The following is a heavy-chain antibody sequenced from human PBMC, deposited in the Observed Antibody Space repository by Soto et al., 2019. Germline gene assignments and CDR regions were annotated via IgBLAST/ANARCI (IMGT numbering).Heavy chain of an antibody. CDR3: AKDRAGGFWSGYYTYYYYGMDV. CDR1: GFTLSSYG. CDR2: ISYDGSNK. Sequence: GGSLRLSCAASGFTLSSYGTHWARQSPGKGLEWVAVISYDGSNKYYADSVKGRFTISIDNSKNTLYLQMNSLRAEETAVYYCAKDRAGGFWSGYYTYYYYGMDVWGQGTTVTVSS. J-gene: IGHJ6*02. D-gene: IGHD3-3*01. V-gene: IGHV3-30*18.